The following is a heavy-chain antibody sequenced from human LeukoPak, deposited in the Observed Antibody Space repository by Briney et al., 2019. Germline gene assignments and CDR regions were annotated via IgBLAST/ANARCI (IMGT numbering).Heavy chain of an antibody. CDR2: IYYSGST. V-gene: IGHV4-59*01. CDR1: GGSISSYY. D-gene: IGHD3-10*01. CDR3: ARVAPFGYQYFYMDV. J-gene: IGHJ6*03. Sequence: PSETLSLTCTVSGGSISSYYWSWIRQPPGKGLEWIGYIYYSGSTNYNPSLKSRVTISVDTSKNQFSLNLNSVTAADTSVYYCARVAPFGYQYFYMDVWGKGTTVTVSS.